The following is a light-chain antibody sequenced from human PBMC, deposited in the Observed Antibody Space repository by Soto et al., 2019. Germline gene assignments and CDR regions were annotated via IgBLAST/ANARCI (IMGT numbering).Light chain of an antibody. J-gene: IGLJ2*01. V-gene: IGLV2-14*01. CDR1: SSDVRGYNY. CDR2: DVS. CDR3: SSYTSSSTPYVV. Sequence: QSVLTQPASVSGSPGQSITISCTGTSSDVRGYNYVSWYQQHPGKATKLMIYDVSNRPSGVSNRFSGSKSGNTASLTISGLQAEDEADYYCSSYTSSSTPYVVFGGGTKPIVL.